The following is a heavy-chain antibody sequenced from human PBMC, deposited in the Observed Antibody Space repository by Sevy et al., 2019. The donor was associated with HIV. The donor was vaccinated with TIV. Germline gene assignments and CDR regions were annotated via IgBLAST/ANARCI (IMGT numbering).Heavy chain of an antibody. D-gene: IGHD2-15*01. CDR1: GFTFSSYA. Sequence: GGSLRLSCAASGFTFSSYAMHWVRQAPGKGLEWVAVISYDGSNKYYADSVKGRFTISRDNSKNTLYLQINSLRAEDTAVYYCARTPLGVAPTFDYWGQGTLVTVSS. CDR3: ARTPLGVAPTFDY. J-gene: IGHJ4*02. CDR2: ISYDGSNK. V-gene: IGHV3-30*04.